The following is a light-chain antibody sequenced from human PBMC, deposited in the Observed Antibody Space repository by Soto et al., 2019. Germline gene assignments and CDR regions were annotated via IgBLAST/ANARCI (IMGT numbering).Light chain of an antibody. CDR1: QRVSNH. V-gene: IGKV3-15*01. CDR3: HQYNNWPWT. Sequence: EIVMTQSPVTLSVSPGGTATLSCRASQRVSNHFAWYQQKPGQAPRLLIYAASTRAAGVPVRFSGSGSETEFTLTIRSLQSEDFALYYCHQYNNWPWTFGQGTKVDIK. CDR2: AAS. J-gene: IGKJ1*01.